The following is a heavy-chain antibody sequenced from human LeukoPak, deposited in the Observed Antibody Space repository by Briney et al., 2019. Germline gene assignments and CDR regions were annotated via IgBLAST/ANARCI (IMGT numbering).Heavy chain of an antibody. Sequence: GGSLRLSCAASGFTFSSYAMSWVRQAPGKGLKWVSAISGSGGSTYYADSVKGRFTISRDNSKNTLYLQMNSLRAEDTAVYYCARPYGGNSRQPHYFDYWGQGTLVTVSS. CDR3: ARPYGGNSRQPHYFDY. J-gene: IGHJ4*02. CDR1: GFTFSSYA. D-gene: IGHD4-23*01. CDR2: ISGSGGST. V-gene: IGHV3-23*01.